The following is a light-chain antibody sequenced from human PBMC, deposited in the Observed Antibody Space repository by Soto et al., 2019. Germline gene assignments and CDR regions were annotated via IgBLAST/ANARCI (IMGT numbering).Light chain of an antibody. CDR2: SNN. CDR1: SSNIGSHY. CDR3: AACDDSLSGRV. Sequence: QPVLTQPPSASGTPGQRVTISCSGSSSNIGSHYVDWFQQLPGTAPKLLIYSNNQRPSGVPDRFSGSKSGTSASLAISGLRSEDETDYYCAACDDSLSGRVFAGGTKLTVL. V-gene: IGLV1-47*02. J-gene: IGLJ3*02.